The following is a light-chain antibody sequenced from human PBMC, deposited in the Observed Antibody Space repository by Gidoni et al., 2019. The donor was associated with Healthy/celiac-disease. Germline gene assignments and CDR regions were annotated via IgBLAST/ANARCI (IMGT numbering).Light chain of an antibody. CDR2: GNS. V-gene: IGLV1-40*01. J-gene: IGLJ2*01. CDR1: SPNIGAGYD. CDR3: QSYDSSLSAVV. Sequence: SVLTKPPTVSGAPGQRVTISGTGSSPNIGAGYDVHGYQQLPGTAPKLLIYGNSKRPSGVPDRFSGSKSGTSASLAIPVLQAEDEAYYYCQSYDSSLSAVVVGGGTTLTVL.